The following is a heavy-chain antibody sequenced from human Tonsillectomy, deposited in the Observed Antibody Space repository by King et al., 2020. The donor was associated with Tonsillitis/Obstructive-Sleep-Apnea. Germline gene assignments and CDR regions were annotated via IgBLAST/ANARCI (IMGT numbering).Heavy chain of an antibody. CDR2: IKSQTDGGTT. CDR1: GFTFSNAW. Sequence: VQLVESGGGLVKPGGSLRLSCAASGFTFSNAWMSWVRQAPGKGLEWVGRIKSQTDGGTTDYAAPVKGRFTISRDDSKKTLYLQMNSLKTEDTAVYYCTTDLDCGGDCYSPKFDYWGQGTLVTVSS. D-gene: IGHD2-21*01. CDR3: TTDLDCGGDCYSPKFDY. J-gene: IGHJ4*02. V-gene: IGHV3-15*01.